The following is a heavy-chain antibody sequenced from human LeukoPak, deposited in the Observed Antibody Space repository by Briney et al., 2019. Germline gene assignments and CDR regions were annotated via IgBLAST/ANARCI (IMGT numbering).Heavy chain of an antibody. D-gene: IGHD3-10*01. V-gene: IGHV4-39*01. J-gene: IGHJ4*02. CDR2: TYYAGNS. Sequence: SETLSLTCIVSGGSINSINYYWGWIRQPPGKGLEWIGSTYYAGNSYYNPSLKGRLTISRDTSKNQFSLKLSSVTASDTAVYYCARHQPGGGSGTKLPDYWGQGILVTVSS. CDR3: ARHQPGGGSGTKLPDY. CDR1: GGSINSINYY.